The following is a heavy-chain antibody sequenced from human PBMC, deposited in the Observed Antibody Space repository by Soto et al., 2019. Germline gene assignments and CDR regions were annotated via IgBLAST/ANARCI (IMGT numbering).Heavy chain of an antibody. CDR3: AKDTRQWLQIIDY. Sequence: TGGSLRLSCAASGFTFSSYAMSWVRQAPGKGLEWVSAISGSGGSTYYADSVKGRFTISRDNSKNTLYLQMNSLRAEDTAVYYCAKDTRQWLQIIDYWGQGTLVTVSS. D-gene: IGHD6-19*01. CDR1: GFTFSSYA. V-gene: IGHV3-23*01. CDR2: ISGSGGST. J-gene: IGHJ4*02.